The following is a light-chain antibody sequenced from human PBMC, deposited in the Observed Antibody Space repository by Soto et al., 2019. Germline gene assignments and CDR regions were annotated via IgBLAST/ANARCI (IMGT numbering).Light chain of an antibody. CDR2: EVS. V-gene: IGLV2-14*01. CDR1: NRDVGGYDY. Sequence: QSVLTQPPSVSGSPGQSITISCTGTNRDVGGYDYVSWYQQHPGKSPKLILYEVSNRPAGVSNRFSGSKSGNTASLAISGLRSEDEADYYCAAWDDSLSGRYVFGTGTKLTVL. CDR3: AAWDDSLSGRYV. J-gene: IGLJ1*01.